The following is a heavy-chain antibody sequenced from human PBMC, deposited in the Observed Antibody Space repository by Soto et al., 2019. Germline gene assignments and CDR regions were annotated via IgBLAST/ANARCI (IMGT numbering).Heavy chain of an antibody. Sequence: EVQVLESGGGLVQPGGSLRLSCAASGFTFSNYTMTWVRQAPGKGLEWVSVIRGSGDVTYYADSVQGRFAISRDNSKNTLYLQMNSLRDEDTAIYYCAKHGGPSHSYYMDVWGKGTTVTVSS. J-gene: IGHJ6*03. CDR3: AKHGGPSHSYYMDV. V-gene: IGHV3-23*01. CDR1: GFTFSNYT. D-gene: IGHD3-3*01. CDR2: IRGSGDVT.